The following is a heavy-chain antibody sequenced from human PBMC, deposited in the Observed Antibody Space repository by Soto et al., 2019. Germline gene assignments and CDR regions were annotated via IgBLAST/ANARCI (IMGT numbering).Heavy chain of an antibody. J-gene: IGHJ3*02. CDR1: GGSISSSSYY. Sequence: TSETLSLTCTVSGGSISSSSYYWGWIRQPPGKGLEWIGSIYYSGSTYYNPSLKSRVTISVDTSKNQFSLKLSSVTAADTAVYYCARPLTMVRGVIIGAFDIWGQGTMVTVSS. CDR3: ARPLTMVRGVIIGAFDI. V-gene: IGHV4-39*01. CDR2: IYYSGST. D-gene: IGHD3-10*01.